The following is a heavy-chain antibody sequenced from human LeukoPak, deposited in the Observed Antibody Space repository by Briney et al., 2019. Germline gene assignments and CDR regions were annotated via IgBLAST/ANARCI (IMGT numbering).Heavy chain of an antibody. D-gene: IGHD3-10*01. Sequence: GGSLRLSCAASGFTFSSYEMNWVRQAPGKGLEWVSYISSSGSTIYYADSVKGRFTISRDNAKNSLYLQMNSLRAEDTAVYYCARDRLLWFGERASDYYYYYGMDVWGQGTTVTVSS. CDR3: ARDRLLWFGERASDYYYYYGMDV. V-gene: IGHV3-48*03. CDR1: GFTFSSYE. CDR2: ISSSGSTI. J-gene: IGHJ6*02.